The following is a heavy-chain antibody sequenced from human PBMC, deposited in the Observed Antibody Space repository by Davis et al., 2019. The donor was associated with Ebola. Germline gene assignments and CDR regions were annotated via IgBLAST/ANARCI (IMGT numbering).Heavy chain of an antibody. Sequence: SVKVSCKASGGTFSSYAISWVRQAPGQGLEWMGGIIPIFGTANYAQKFQGRVTMTRNTSISTAYMELSSLRSEDTAVYYCARSLRKRNIVVVVYYYGMDVWGQGTTVTVSS. J-gene: IGHJ6*02. V-gene: IGHV1-69*05. CDR2: IIPIFGTA. CDR1: GGTFSSYA. D-gene: IGHD2-15*01. CDR3: ARSLRKRNIVVVVYYYGMDV.